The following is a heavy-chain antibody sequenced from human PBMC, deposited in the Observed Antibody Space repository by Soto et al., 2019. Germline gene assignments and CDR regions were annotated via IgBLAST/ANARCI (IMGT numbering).Heavy chain of an antibody. Sequence: SVNVSCKASGGTFSSYAMSWVRQAPGQGLEWMGRINPICGTTNYAQKFQGRVTITADKSTSTAYMELSSLKSEDTAVYYCASGIATIGNLDDWGQGTLVTVSS. CDR2: INPICGTT. CDR3: ASGIATIGNLDD. J-gene: IGHJ4*02. CDR1: GGTFSSYA. V-gene: IGHV1-69*06. D-gene: IGHD2-21*01.